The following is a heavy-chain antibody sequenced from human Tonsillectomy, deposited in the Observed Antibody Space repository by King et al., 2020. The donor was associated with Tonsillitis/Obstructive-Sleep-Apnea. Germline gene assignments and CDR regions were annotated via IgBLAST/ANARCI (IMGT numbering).Heavy chain of an antibody. J-gene: IGHJ3*02. CDR1: GGSISSSNW. Sequence: VQLQESGPGLVKPSGTLSLTCAVSGGSISSSNWWSWVRQPPGKGLEWIGNIYHSGSTAYHPSLTSRVTISVDKSKNHFSLRLSSVTAADTAVYYCARGYCSSPSCHGDDAFDIWGQGTMVTVSS. D-gene: IGHD2-2*01. CDR3: ARGYCSSPSCHGDDAFDI. V-gene: IGHV4-4*02. CDR2: IYHSGST.